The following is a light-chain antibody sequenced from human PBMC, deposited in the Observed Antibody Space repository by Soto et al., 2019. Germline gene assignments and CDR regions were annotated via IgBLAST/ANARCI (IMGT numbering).Light chain of an antibody. Sequence: EIVMTQSPATLSVSPGERATLSCRASQSVSSKLAWYQQKPGQAPRLLIYGASTTATAIPARFSGTGSGTEFTLTISSLQSEDFAVYYCQQYNNWPFTFGPGTKVDIK. CDR3: QQYNNWPFT. CDR1: QSVSSK. V-gene: IGKV3-15*01. J-gene: IGKJ3*01. CDR2: GAS.